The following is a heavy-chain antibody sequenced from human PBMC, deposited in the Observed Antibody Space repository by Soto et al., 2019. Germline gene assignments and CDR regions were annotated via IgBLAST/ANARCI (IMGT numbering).Heavy chain of an antibody. Sequence: QVQLRESGPGLVRPSETLSLTCTVSGGSITGYYWSWIRQPPGKGLEWIGYIYDSGTTTYNATLKSRVTIPAERSKNQFPLNPRSVTAADTAVYYCARRNYGEEGYFFDFWGQGLLVTVSS. CDR2: IYDSGTT. J-gene: IGHJ4*02. V-gene: IGHV4-59*08. D-gene: IGHD4-17*01. CDR1: GGSITGYY. CDR3: ARRNYGEEGYFFDF.